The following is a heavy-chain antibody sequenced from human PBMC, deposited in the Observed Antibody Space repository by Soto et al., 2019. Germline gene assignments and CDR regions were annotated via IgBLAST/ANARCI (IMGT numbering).Heavy chain of an antibody. CDR2: IYHSGST. J-gene: IGHJ4*02. CDR1: GYSISSGYY. CDR3: ARYSSGWYYYFDY. V-gene: IGHV4-38-2*01. D-gene: IGHD6-19*01. Sequence: SETLSLTCAVSGYSISSGYYWGWIRQPPGKGLEWIGSIYHSGSTYYNPSLKSRVTISVDTSKNQFSLKLSSVTAADTAVYYCARYSSGWYYYFDYWGQGTLVTVSS.